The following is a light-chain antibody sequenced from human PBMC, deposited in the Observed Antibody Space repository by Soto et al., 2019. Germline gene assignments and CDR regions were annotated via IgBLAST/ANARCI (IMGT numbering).Light chain of an antibody. J-gene: IGKJ5*01. CDR2: DAS. CDR3: QQRSNWPIT. Sequence: EIVLTQSPATLSVSPWERATLSCRASQGIKNYLAWFQQKPGQAPRLLIYDASNRATGIPVRFSGSGSGTDFTLTISSLEPEDLAVYYCQQRSNWPITFGQGTRLEIK. CDR1: QGIKNY. V-gene: IGKV3-11*01.